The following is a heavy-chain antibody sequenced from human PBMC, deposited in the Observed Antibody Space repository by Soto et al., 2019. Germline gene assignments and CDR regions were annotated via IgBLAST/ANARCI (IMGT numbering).Heavy chain of an antibody. J-gene: IGHJ4*02. V-gene: IGHV2-5*02. Sequence: QITLKESGPTLVKPTQTLTLTCTFSGFSFSTNGVGVAWIRQPPGGALEWLALIYWDDDKKYNPSLRSRLSITRATSKNQVLFTMSNMDPVDTATYYCADRFVSGVGDYWGPGTLVTVSS. CDR2: IYWDDDK. CDR1: GFSFSTNGVG. CDR3: ADRFVSGVGDY. D-gene: IGHD3-3*01.